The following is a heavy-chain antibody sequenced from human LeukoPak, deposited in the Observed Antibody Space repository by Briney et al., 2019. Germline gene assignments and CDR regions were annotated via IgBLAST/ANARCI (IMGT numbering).Heavy chain of an antibody. J-gene: IGHJ4*02. D-gene: IGHD5-18*01. Sequence: GGSLRLSCAASGFTFDDYAMHWVRRAPGKGLEWVSGISWNSGSIGYADSVKGRFTISRDNAKNSLYLQMNSLRAEDTALYYCAKDHGYSYGPFDYWGQGTLVTVSS. CDR2: ISWNSGSI. CDR1: GFTFDDYA. CDR3: AKDHGYSYGPFDY. V-gene: IGHV3-9*01.